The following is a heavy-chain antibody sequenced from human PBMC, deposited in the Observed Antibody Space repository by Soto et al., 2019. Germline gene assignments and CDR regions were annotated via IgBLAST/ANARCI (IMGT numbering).Heavy chain of an antibody. CDR3: ARDPKGEMSTPYYYYGMDV. CDR2: IIPIFGKA. V-gene: IGHV1-69*01. D-gene: IGHD2-15*01. J-gene: IGHJ6*02. Sequence: QVQLVQSGAEVKKPGSSVKVSCKASGGTFSSYAISWVRQAPGQGLEWMGGIIPIFGKANYAQKLQGRVTITADESTSTAYMELSSLRSEDTAVYYCARDPKGEMSTPYYYYGMDVWGQGTTVTVSS. CDR1: GGTFSSYA.